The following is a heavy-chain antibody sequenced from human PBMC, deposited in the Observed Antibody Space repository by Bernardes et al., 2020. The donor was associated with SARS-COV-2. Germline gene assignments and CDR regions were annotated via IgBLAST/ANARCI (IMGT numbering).Heavy chain of an antibody. Sequence: GGSLRLSCAASGFTFSSYSMNWVRQAPGKGLEWVSSISSSSSYIYYADSVKGRFTISRDNAKNSLYLQMNSLRAEDTAVYYCARVGATVEYYFDYWGQGTLVTVSS. CDR2: ISSSSSYI. CDR1: GFTFSSYS. V-gene: IGHV3-21*01. J-gene: IGHJ4*02. CDR3: ARVGATVEYYFDY. D-gene: IGHD1-26*01.